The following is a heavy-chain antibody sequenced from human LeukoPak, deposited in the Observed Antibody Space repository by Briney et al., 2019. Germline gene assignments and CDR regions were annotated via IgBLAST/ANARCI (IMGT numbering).Heavy chain of an antibody. CDR2: IYSGGST. J-gene: IGHJ4*02. Sequence: GGSLRLSCAASGFTVSSNYMSWVRQAPGKGLEWVSVIYSGGSTYYADSVKGRFTISRDNSKNTLYLQMNSLRAEDTAVYYCARRFQYYYGSERENWGQGTLVTVSS. V-gene: IGHV3-53*01. CDR3: ARRFQYYYGSEREN. CDR1: GFTVSSNY. D-gene: IGHD3-10*01.